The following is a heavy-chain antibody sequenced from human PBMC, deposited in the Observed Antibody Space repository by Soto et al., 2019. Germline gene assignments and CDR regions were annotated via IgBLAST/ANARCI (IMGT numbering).Heavy chain of an antibody. J-gene: IGHJ4*02. D-gene: IGHD4-17*01. V-gene: IGHV3-66*01. Sequence: EVQLVESGGGLVQPGGSLRLSCAASGFTVSSNYVSWVRQAPGKGLEWVSIIYIPGTTSYTDSVKGRFIVSRDTSKNTVYLRMNNLRAGDTAVYYCASGMTTVTDGNDYWGQGTLVIVSS. CDR2: IYIPGTT. CDR3: ASGMTTVTDGNDY. CDR1: GFTVSSNY.